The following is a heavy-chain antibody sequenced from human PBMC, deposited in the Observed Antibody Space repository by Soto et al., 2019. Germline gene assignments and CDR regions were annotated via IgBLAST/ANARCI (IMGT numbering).Heavy chain of an antibody. V-gene: IGHV4-34*01. J-gene: IGHJ5*02. CDR2: INHSGST. D-gene: IGHD6-13*01. CDR1: GGSFSGDY. Sequence: SETLSLTCAVYGGSFSGDYWSWIRQPPGNGLEWIGEINHSGSTNYNPSLKSRVTISVDTSKNQFSLKLSSVTAADTAVYYCARGRYSGSWYVRFNWFDPWGQGTLVTVSS. CDR3: ARGRYSGSWYVRFNWFDP.